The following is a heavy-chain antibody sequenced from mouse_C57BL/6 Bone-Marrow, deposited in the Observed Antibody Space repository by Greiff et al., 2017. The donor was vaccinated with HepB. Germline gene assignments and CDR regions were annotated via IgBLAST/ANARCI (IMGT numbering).Heavy chain of an antibody. Sequence: EVKLMESGGGLVQPGESLKLSCESNAYEFPSHDMSWVRKTPEKRLELVAAINSDGGSTYYPDTMERRFIISRDNTKKTLYLQMSSLRSEDTALYYCARLGRRDYFDYWGQGTTLTVSS. J-gene: IGHJ2*01. D-gene: IGHD4-1*01. CDR3: ARLGRRDYFDY. CDR2: INSDGGST. CDR1: AYEFPSHD. V-gene: IGHV5-2*01.